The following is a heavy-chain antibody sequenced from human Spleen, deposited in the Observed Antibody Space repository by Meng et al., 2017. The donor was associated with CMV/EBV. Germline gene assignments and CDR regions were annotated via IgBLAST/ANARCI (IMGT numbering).Heavy chain of an antibody. CDR1: GGSFSGYY. V-gene: IGHV4-34*01. Sequence: YGGSFSGYYWSWIRQPPGKGLEWIGEINQSGSTNYNPSRKSRVTISVDTSKNQFSLKLSSVTAADTAVYYCARGPGYCSSTSCPWFDPWGQGTLVTVSS. D-gene: IGHD2-2*03. J-gene: IGHJ5*02. CDR2: INQSGST. CDR3: ARGPGYCSSTSCPWFDP.